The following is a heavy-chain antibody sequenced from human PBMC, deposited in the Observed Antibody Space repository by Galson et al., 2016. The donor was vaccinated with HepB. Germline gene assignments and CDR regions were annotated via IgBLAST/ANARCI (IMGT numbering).Heavy chain of an antibody. Sequence: SLRLSCAASGFSFNTYTMNWVRQAPGKGLEWVSSISSRSKHMYYADSLKGRFTISRDNTKNSLFLLMNSLRAEDTAVYYCARNLNVITSGGVTVTDAFDIWGQGTMVTVSS. CDR2: ISSRSKHM. J-gene: IGHJ3*02. D-gene: IGHD3-16*02. V-gene: IGHV3-21*01. CDR1: GFSFNTYT. CDR3: ARNLNVITSGGVTVTDAFDI.